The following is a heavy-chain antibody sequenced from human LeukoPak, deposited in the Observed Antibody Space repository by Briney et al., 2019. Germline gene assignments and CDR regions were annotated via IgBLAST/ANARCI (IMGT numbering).Heavy chain of an antibody. D-gene: IGHD6-13*01. V-gene: IGHV4-34*01. CDR2: INHSGST. Sequence: SETLSLTCAVYGGSFSGYYWSWIRQPPGKGLEWIGEINHSGSTNYNPSLKSRVTISVDTPKNQFSLKLSSVTAADTAVYYCARGESGSSSWYYGGWFDPWGQGTLVTVSS. CDR3: ARGESGSSSWYYGGWFDP. CDR1: GGSFSGYY. J-gene: IGHJ5*02.